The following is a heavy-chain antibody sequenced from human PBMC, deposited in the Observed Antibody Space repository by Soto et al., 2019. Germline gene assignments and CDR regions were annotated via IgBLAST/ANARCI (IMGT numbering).Heavy chain of an antibody. Sequence: GGSLRLSCAVSGLTFSGYTMSWVRQAPGKGLEWVSSVSGSGTSIYYADSVKGRFTISRDNSKNSVYLQMDSLTAEDTAVYYCASQEGEPPPNYFDQWGQGTLVTVSS. J-gene: IGHJ4*02. V-gene: IGHV3-21*01. CDR1: GLTFSGYT. CDR3: ASQEGEPPPNYFDQ. D-gene: IGHD1-1*01. CDR2: VSGSGTSI.